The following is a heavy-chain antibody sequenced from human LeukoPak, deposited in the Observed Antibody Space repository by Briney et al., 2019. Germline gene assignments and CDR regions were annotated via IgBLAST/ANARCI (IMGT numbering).Heavy chain of an antibody. V-gene: IGHV1-2*02. D-gene: IGHD3-22*01. Sequence: GASVKVSCKASGYTFTGYYMHWVRQAPGQGLEWMGWINPNSGGTNYAQKFQGRVTMTRDTSISTAYMELSGLRSDDTAVYYCARPRYDSSGYYLEIFDYWGQGTLVTVSS. CDR1: GYTFTGYY. CDR3: ARPRYDSSGYYLEIFDY. CDR2: INPNSGGT. J-gene: IGHJ4*02.